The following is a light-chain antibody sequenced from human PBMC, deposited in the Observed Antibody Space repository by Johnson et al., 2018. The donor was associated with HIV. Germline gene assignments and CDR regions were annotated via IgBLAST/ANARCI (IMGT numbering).Light chain of an antibody. CDR3: ATWDSSLSAYV. Sequence: QSVLTQPPSVSAAPGQKVTISCSGSSSTIGNNYVSWYQLLPGTAPQPLIYKTTHRPSGIPDRSSRSTSGTSPPLALPALPPGAEADYYCATWDSSLSAYVFGTGTKVTVL. J-gene: IGLJ1*01. CDR1: SSTIGNNY. CDR2: KTT. V-gene: IGLV1-51*02.